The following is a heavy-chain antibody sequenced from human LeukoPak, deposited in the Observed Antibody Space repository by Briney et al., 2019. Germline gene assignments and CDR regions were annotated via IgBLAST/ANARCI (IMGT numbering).Heavy chain of an antibody. V-gene: IGHV3-13*01. CDR1: GFTFSSYD. Sequence: GGSLRLSCAASGFTFSSYDMHWVRQATGKGLEWVSAIGTAGDTYYPGSVKGRFTISRENAKNSLYLQMNSLRAGDTAVYYCAKEMARGRITIFGVVHYWGQGTLVTVSS. CDR2: IGTAGDT. D-gene: IGHD3-3*01. J-gene: IGHJ4*02. CDR3: AKEMARGRITIFGVVHY.